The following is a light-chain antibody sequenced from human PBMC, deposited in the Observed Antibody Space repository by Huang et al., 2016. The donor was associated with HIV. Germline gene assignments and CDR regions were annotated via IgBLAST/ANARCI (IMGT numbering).Light chain of an antibody. CDR1: QSVSSD. V-gene: IGKV3-11*01. Sequence: EIVLTQSPATLSLSPGERATLSCRASQSVSSDLDWYQQKAGQAPRLLIDGASNRATGIPARFSGSGSGTDFTLTISSLEPEDFAVYYCQQRSDWPRTFGQGTKLEIK. J-gene: IGKJ2*01. CDR2: GAS. CDR3: QQRSDWPRT.